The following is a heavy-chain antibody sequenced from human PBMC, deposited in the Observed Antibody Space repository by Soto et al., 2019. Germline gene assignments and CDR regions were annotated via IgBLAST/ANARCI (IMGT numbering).Heavy chain of an antibody. CDR1: GASISSRDYY. Sequence: SETLSLTCSVSGASISSRDYYWGWIRQTPGKGLEWMGNIDYNGVTYYNPSLKSRVTVSKDTSKNHFSLKVASVTSADTAIYYCGRVMIGTSRHTDSDYWGQGTQVTVSS. CDR2: IDYNGVT. CDR3: GRVMIGTSRHTDSDY. J-gene: IGHJ4*02. V-gene: IGHV4-39*02. D-gene: IGHD2-2*01.